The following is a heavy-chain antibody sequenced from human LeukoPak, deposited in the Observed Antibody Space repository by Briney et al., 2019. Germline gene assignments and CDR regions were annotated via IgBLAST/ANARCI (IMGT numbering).Heavy chain of an antibody. D-gene: IGHD3-10*01. J-gene: IGHJ6*02. CDR2: ISYDGSNK. V-gene: IGHV3-30*04. CDR1: GFTFSSYA. CDR3: AREESPAYGSGSYVEGYYYGMDV. Sequence: GRSLRLSCAASGFTFSSYAMHWVRQAPGKGLEWVAVISYDGSNKYYADSVKGRFTISRDNSKNTLYLQMNSLRAEDTAVYYCAREESPAYGSGSYVEGYYYGMDVWGQGTTVTVSS.